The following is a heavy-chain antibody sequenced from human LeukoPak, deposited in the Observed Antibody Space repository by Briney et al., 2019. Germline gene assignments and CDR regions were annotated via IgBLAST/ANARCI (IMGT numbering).Heavy chain of an antibody. J-gene: IGHJ5*02. CDR1: GFTFSSYE. V-gene: IGHV3-48*03. CDR2: ISSSGSTI. CDR3: ARGLRHYDGSGYYSPGLNWFDP. D-gene: IGHD3-22*01. Sequence: GGSLRLSCAASGFTFSSYEMNWVRQAPGKGLEWVSYISSSGSTIYYADSVKGRFTISRDNAKNSLYLQMNSLRAEDTAVYYCARGLRHYDGSGYYSPGLNWFDPWGQGTLVTVSS.